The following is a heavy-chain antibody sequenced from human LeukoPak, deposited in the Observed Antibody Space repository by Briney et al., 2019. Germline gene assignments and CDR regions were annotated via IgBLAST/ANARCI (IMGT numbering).Heavy chain of an antibody. CDR1: GFTVSTSY. V-gene: IGHV3-53*01. J-gene: IGHJ4*02. CDR2: IYSGGTT. CDR3: ASPWGH. D-gene: IGHD3-16*01. Sequence: PGGSLRLSCAASGFTVSTSYMSWARQAPGKGLEWVSVIYSGGTTYYADSVKGRFTISRDNSNNTLYLPMNSLRAEDTAVYYCASPWGHWGQGTLVTVSS.